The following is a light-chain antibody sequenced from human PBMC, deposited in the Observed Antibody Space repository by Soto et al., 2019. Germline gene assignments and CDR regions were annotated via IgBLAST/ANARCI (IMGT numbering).Light chain of an antibody. CDR1: QSVSTN. J-gene: IGKJ4*01. V-gene: IGKV3-15*01. Sequence: EIVMTQSPATLSVSPGERATLSCRASQSVSTNLAWYQQKPGQAPRLLIYGASARAAGISARFSGSGSGTEFALIISSLQCEEFAVYYCQQYYNCPPLTFGGGTKVEIK. CDR3: QQYYNCPPLT. CDR2: GAS.